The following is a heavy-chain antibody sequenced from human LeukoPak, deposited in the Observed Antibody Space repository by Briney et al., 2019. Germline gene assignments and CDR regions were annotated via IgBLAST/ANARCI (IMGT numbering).Heavy chain of an antibody. Sequence: PSETLSLTCTVSGGSISSYYWSWIRQPPGKGLEWIGYIYYSGSTNYNPSLKTRLIISVDTSKNQFSLKLTSVIAADTAVYYCAREVSREEFDYWGQGTLVTVSS. CDR3: AREVSREEFDY. J-gene: IGHJ4*02. CDR2: IYYSGST. CDR1: GGSISSYY. V-gene: IGHV4-59*12. D-gene: IGHD1-26*01.